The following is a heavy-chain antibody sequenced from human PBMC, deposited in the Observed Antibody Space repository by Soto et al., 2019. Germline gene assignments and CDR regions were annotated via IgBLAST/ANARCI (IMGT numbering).Heavy chain of an antibody. J-gene: IGHJ3*02. CDR3: AKGQKEYSSGWYGNAFDI. Sequence: GESLKISCAASGFTFSSYGMHWVRQAPGKGLEWVAVISYDGSNKYYADSVKGRFTISRDNSKNTLYLQMNSLRAEDTAVYYCAKGQKEYSSGWYGNAFDIWGQGTMVTVSS. V-gene: IGHV3-30*18. CDR1: GFTFSSYG. CDR2: ISYDGSNK. D-gene: IGHD6-19*01.